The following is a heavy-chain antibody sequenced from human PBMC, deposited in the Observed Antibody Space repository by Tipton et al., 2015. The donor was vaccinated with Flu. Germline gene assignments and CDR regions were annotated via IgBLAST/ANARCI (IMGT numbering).Heavy chain of an antibody. J-gene: IGHJ5*02. Sequence: SLRLSCEVSGFTFKSYWMSWVRQTPGKGLEWVANVKQDGGEKHYVDSVKGRFTISRDNARNSLYLQMNSLRAEDTAVYFCARDGPPYSPTSGWFDPWGQGTLVTVSS. CDR1: GFTFKSYW. CDR2: VKQDGGEK. V-gene: IGHV3-7*03. D-gene: IGHD1-26*01. CDR3: ARDGPPYSPTSGWFDP.